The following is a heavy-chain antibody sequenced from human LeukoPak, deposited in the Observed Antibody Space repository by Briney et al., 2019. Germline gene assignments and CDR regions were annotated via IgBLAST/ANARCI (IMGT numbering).Heavy chain of an antibody. CDR1: GDSFSSNCVT. D-gene: IGHD2-2*01. CDR3: ARRLTQYDCFDP. V-gene: IGHV6-1*01. J-gene: IGHJ5*02. Sequence: SQALSLTCAISGDSFSSNCVTWIWIRQSPSRGVEWLGRTYYRSTRYNDYAVSVRGRITVNPDTSKNQFSLHLNSVTPEDTAVYYCARRLTQYDCFDPWGQGILVTVSS. CDR2: TYYRSTRYN.